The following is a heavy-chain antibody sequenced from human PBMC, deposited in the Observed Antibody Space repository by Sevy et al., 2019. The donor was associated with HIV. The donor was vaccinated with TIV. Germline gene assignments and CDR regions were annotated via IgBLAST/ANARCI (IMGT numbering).Heavy chain of an antibody. V-gene: IGHV5-51*01. CDR3: ARLNYGGNGDVAFDI. Sequence: GESLKISCKGSGYSSSNYWIGWVRQMPGKGLEWMGIIYLGDSDTRYRPSFQGQVNMSVDKSISTAFLQWSSLNDSDTAMYYCARLNYGGNGDVAFDIWGQGTMVTVSS. J-gene: IGHJ3*02. D-gene: IGHD2-15*01. CDR2: IYLGDSDT. CDR1: GYSSSNYW.